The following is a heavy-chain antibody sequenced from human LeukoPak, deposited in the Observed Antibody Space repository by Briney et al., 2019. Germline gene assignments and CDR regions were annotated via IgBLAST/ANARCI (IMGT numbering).Heavy chain of an antibody. V-gene: IGHV1-24*01. Sequence: ASVKVSCKVSGYTLTELSMHWVRQAPGKELEWMGGFDPEDGETIYAQKFQGRVTMTEDTSTDTAYMELSSLRSEDTAVYYCATDLKRGDFWSGYYFDYWGQGTLVTVSS. J-gene: IGHJ4*02. CDR2: FDPEDGET. CDR1: GYTLTELS. D-gene: IGHD3-3*01. CDR3: ATDLKRGDFWSGYYFDY.